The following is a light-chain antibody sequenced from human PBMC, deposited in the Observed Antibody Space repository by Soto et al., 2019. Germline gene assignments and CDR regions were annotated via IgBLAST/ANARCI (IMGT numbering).Light chain of an antibody. CDR3: QQYYSYPSIT. V-gene: IGKV3-15*01. CDR2: GAF. J-gene: IGKJ5*01. CDR1: QSMTTK. Sequence: EIVMTQSPATLSVSPGEGVTLSCRASQSMTTKLAWYQQKPGQAPRLLIHGAFTRATGIPARFSGSGSGTEFTLTISTLQSEDFATYYCQQYYSYPSITFGQGTRLEIK.